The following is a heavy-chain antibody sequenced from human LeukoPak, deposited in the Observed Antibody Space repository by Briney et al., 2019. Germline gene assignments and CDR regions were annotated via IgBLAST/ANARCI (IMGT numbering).Heavy chain of an antibody. CDR2: ISISGSTI. CDR3: AGFDYYGSESYYNHFDH. V-gene: IGHV3-48*03. Sequence: GGSLRLSCAASAFTFSSYEMNWVRQAPGKGLEWVSYISISGSTIYYVDSVKGRFTISRDNAKNSLYLQMNSLRAEDTAVYYCAGFDYYGSESYYNHFDHWGQGTLVTVSS. CDR1: AFTFSSYE. J-gene: IGHJ4*02. D-gene: IGHD3-10*01.